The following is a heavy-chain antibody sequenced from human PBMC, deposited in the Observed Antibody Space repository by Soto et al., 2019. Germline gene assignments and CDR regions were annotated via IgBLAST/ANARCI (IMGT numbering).Heavy chain of an antibody. Sequence: PGGSLRLSCAASGFTFSSYAMHWVRQAPGKGLEWVALISYDGSDKDYADSVKGRFTISRDNSRNTLFLQMNSLRAEDTAVYYCARDYYKYYDSSGYYRSPDDWGQGTLVTVAS. CDR2: ISYDGSDK. CDR1: GFTFSSYA. J-gene: IGHJ4*02. V-gene: IGHV3-30-3*01. CDR3: ARDYYKYYDSSGYYRSPDD. D-gene: IGHD3-22*01.